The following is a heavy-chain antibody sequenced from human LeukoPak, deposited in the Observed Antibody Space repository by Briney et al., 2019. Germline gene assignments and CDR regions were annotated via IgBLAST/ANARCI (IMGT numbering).Heavy chain of an antibody. CDR1: GGSFSGYY. Sequence: PSETLSLTCAVYGGSFSGYYWSWIRQPPGKGLEWIGEINHSGSTNYNPSLKSRVTISVDTSKNQFSLKLSSVTAADTAVYYCARLRSMDVWGKGTTVTVSS. J-gene: IGHJ6*03. V-gene: IGHV4-34*01. CDR3: ARLRSMDV. CDR2: INHSGST. D-gene: IGHD4-17*01.